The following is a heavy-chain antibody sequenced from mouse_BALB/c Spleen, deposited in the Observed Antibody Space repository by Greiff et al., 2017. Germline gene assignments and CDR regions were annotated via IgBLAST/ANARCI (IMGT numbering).Heavy chain of an antibody. D-gene: IGHD2-10*01. V-gene: IGHV3-8*02. CDR3: ARFAAYYGNYDYFYY. J-gene: IGHJ2*01. CDR2: ISYSGST. CDR1: GDSITSGY. Sequence: VQLKESGPSLVKPSQTLSLTCSVTGDSITSGYWNWIRKFPGNKLEYMGYISYSGSTYYNPSLKSRISITRDTSKNQYYLQLNSVTTEDTATYYCARFAAYYGNYDYFYYGGQGTTLTVS.